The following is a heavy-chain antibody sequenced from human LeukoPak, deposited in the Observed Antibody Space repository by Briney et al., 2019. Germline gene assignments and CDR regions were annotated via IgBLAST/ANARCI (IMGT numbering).Heavy chain of an antibody. V-gene: IGHV4-34*01. CDR2: INHSGST. Sequence: SETLSLTCAVYGGSFSGYYWSWIRQPPGKGLEWIGEINHSGSTNYNPSLKSRVTISVDTSKNQFSLKLSSVTAADTAVYYCARGLTSYYFDYWGQGTLVTVSS. CDR3: ARGLTSYYFDY. D-gene: IGHD3-16*01. J-gene: IGHJ4*02. CDR1: GGSFSGYY.